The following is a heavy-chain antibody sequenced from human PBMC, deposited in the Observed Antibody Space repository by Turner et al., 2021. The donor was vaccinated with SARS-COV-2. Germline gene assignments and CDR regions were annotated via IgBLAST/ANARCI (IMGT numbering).Heavy chain of an antibody. J-gene: IGHJ5*02. CDR3: AKDQFLRYYDSSGYLNWFDP. CDR1: GFTFPSYD. Sequence: EVQLLVSGGGLAQPVGSLRLSCAASGFTFPSYDMSWVRPAPGKGLEWVSAISGSGGSTYYADSVKGRFTISRDNSKNTLYLQMNSLRAEDTAVYYCAKDQFLRYYDSSGYLNWFDPWGQGTLVTVSS. V-gene: IGHV3-23*01. D-gene: IGHD3-22*01. CDR2: ISGSGGST.